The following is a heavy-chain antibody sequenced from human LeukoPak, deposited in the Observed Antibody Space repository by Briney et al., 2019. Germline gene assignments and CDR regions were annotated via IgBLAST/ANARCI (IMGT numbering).Heavy chain of an antibody. D-gene: IGHD3-10*01. CDR3: ARDFGRYFFDY. Sequence: GGSLRLSCAASGFTFSSYSMNWARQAPGKGLEWVSSISSSSSYIYYADSVKGRFTISRDNAKNSLYLQMNSLRAEDTAVYYCARDFGRYFFDYWGQGTLVTVSS. V-gene: IGHV3-21*01. CDR1: GFTFSSYS. J-gene: IGHJ4*02. CDR2: ISSSSSYI.